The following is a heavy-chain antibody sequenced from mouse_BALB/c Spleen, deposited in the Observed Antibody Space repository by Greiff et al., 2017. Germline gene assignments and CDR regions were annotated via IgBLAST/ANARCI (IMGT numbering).Heavy chain of an antibody. CDR2: ISSGSSTI. CDR3: ARDCYGSSYGYFDV. V-gene: IGHV5-17*02. Sequence: EVQLVESGGGLVQPGGSRKLSCAASGFTFSSFGMHWVRQAPEKGLEWVAYISSGSSTIYYADTVKGRFTISRDNPKNTLFLQMTSLRSEDTAMYYCARDCYGSSYGYFDVWGAGTTVTVSS. D-gene: IGHD1-1*01. CDR1: GFTFSSFG. J-gene: IGHJ1*01.